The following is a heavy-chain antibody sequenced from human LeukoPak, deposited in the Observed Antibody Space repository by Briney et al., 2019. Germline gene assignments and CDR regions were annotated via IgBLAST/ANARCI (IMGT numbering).Heavy chain of an antibody. J-gene: IGHJ4*02. CDR3: ATARGQWLEFDY. CDR2: FDPEDGET. D-gene: IGHD6-19*01. Sequence: ASVKVSCKVSGYTLTELSMHWVRRAPGKGPEWMGGFDPEDGETIYAQKFQGRVTMTEDTSTDTAYMELSSLRSEDTAVYYCATARGQWLEFDYWGQGTLVTVSS. V-gene: IGHV1-24*01. CDR1: GYTLTELS.